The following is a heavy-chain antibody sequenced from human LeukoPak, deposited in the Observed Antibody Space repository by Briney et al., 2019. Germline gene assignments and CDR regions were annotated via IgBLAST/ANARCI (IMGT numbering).Heavy chain of an antibody. CDR1: GFTVSSNY. J-gene: IGHJ4*02. D-gene: IGHD3-22*01. CDR3: AKVHLPTYYYDSSGHHFDY. V-gene: IGHV3-66*01. CDR2: IYSGGST. Sequence: PGGSLRLSCAASGFTVSSNYMSWVRQAPGKGLEWVSVIYSGGSTYYADSVKGRFTISRDNSKNTLYLQMNSLRAEDTAVYYCAKVHLPTYYYDSSGHHFDYWGQGTLVTVSS.